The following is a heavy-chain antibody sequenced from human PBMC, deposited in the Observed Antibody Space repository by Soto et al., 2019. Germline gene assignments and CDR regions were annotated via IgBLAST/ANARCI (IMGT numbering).Heavy chain of an antibody. CDR1: GGTFSSYA. V-gene: IGHV1-69*01. CDR2: IIPIFGTA. J-gene: IGHJ4*02. D-gene: IGHD1-20*01. CDR3: ARVGERITGTQTQIDY. Sequence: QVQLVQSGAEVKKPGSSVKVSCKASGGTFSSYAISWVRQAPGQGLEWMGGIIPIFGTANYAQKFQGRVTITADESTSTSYMELSSLRSEDTAVYSCARVGERITGTQTQIDYWGQGTLGTVSS.